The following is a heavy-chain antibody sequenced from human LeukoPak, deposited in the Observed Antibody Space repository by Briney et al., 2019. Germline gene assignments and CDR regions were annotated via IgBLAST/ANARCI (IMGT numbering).Heavy chain of an antibody. Sequence: PGGSLRLSCAASGFTFSSYSMNWVRQAPGKGLEWVSSISSSSSNIYYADSVKGRFTISRDNAKNSLYLQMNSLRVEDTAVYYCARCTTGRTFGSLREIKRSRKIDYWGQGTLVTVSS. CDR2: ISSSSSNI. V-gene: IGHV3-21*01. D-gene: IGHD1-1*01. CDR3: ARCTTGRTFGSLREIKRSRKIDY. J-gene: IGHJ4*02. CDR1: GFTFSSYS.